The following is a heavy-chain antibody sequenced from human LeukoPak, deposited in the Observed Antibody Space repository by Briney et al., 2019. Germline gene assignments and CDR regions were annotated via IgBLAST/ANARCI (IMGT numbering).Heavy chain of an antibody. V-gene: IGHV3-21*01. CDR2: VSTGSNYI. CDR3: ARGEYSSSSGGY. D-gene: IGHD6-6*01. Sequence: GGSLRLSCAASGFTFSSYWMSWVRQAPGKGLEWVSSVSTGSNYIYYADSVKGRFTISRDNDKNSLYLQMNSLRVEDTAVYYCARGEYSSSSGGYWGQGTLVTVSS. J-gene: IGHJ4*02. CDR1: GFTFSSYW.